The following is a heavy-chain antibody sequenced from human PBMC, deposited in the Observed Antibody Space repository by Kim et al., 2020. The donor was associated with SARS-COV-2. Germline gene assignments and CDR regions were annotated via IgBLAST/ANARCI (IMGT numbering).Heavy chain of an antibody. D-gene: IGHD6-19*01. CDR1: GFTFSSYW. J-gene: IGHJ3*02. V-gene: IGHV3-7*01. CDR3: ARDGDLYSSGKDAFDI. Sequence: GGSLRLSCAASGFTFSSYWMTWVRQAPGKGLEWVANIKQDGNQKYYVDSVKGRFTISRDNAVNSLYLQMNSLRAEDTAVYYCARDGDLYSSGKDAFDIWGQGTMVTVSS. CDR2: IKQDGNQK.